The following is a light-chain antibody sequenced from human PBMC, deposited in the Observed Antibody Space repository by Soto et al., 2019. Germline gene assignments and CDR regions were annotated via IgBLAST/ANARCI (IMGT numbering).Light chain of an antibody. Sequence: EIVMKQSPATLSVSPGERATLSCRASQSVSSNLAWYQQKPGQAPRLLMYGPSTRATGIPARFSGSGSGTEFTLTIRSLQSEDVAVYYCQHYNNWPPWTFGQGTKV. CDR3: QHYNNWPPWT. CDR1: QSVSSN. J-gene: IGKJ1*01. CDR2: GPS. V-gene: IGKV3-15*01.